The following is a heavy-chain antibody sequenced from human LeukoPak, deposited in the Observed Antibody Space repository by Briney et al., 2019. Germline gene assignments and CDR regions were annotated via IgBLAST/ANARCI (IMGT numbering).Heavy chain of an antibody. D-gene: IGHD3-9*01. CDR1: GGSISSGSYY. Sequence: SETLSLTCTVSGGSISSGSYYWSWIRQPAGKGLEWIGRTYTSGSTNYNPSLKSRVTISVDTSKSQFSLKLSSVTAADTAVYYCAGGESDILTGYYPVDVWGKGTTVTISS. J-gene: IGHJ6*04. CDR2: TYTSGST. CDR3: AGGESDILTGYYPVDV. V-gene: IGHV4-61*02.